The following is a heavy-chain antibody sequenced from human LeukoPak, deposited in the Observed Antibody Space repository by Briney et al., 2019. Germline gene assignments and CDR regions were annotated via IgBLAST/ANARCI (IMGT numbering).Heavy chain of an antibody. CDR3: ARDGYYYDSSGIGDY. CDR1: GFTFSSYW. Sequence: GGSLGLSCAASGFTFSSYWMSWVRQAPGKGLEWVANIKQDGSEKYYVDSVKGRFTISRDNAKNSLYLQMNSLRAEDTAVYYRARDGYYYDSSGIGDYWGQGTLVTVSS. D-gene: IGHD3-22*01. J-gene: IGHJ4*02. CDR2: IKQDGSEK. V-gene: IGHV3-7*01.